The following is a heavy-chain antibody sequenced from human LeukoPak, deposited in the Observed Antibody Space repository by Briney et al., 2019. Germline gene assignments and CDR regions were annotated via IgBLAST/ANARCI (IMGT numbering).Heavy chain of an antibody. CDR1: GFTFSTYA. J-gene: IGHJ4*02. D-gene: IGHD2-21*01. Sequence: GGTLRLSCATSGFTFSTYAMNWVRQAPGKGLEWVSVISVSGGSTYYADSVKGRFTISRDSSKNTLYLQMNRLRAEDAAVYYCAKAPVTTCSGAYCYPFDYWGQGTLVTVSS. CDR2: ISVSGGST. CDR3: AKAPVTTCSGAYCYPFDY. V-gene: IGHV3-23*01.